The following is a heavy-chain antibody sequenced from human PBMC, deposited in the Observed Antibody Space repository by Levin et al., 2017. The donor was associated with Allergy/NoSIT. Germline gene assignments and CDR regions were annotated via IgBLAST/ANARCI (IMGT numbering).Heavy chain of an antibody. J-gene: IGHJ6*02. V-gene: IGHV3-48*01. CDR3: ARDERRYYGSGSYPYRYYGMDV. CDR1: GFTFSSYS. Sequence: GESLKISCAASGFTFSSYSMNWVRQAPGKGLEWVSYISSSSSTIYYADSVKGRFTISRDNAKNSLYLQMNSLRAEDTAVYYCARDERRYYGSGSYPYRYYGMDVWGQGTTVTVSS. D-gene: IGHD3-10*01. CDR2: ISSSSSTI.